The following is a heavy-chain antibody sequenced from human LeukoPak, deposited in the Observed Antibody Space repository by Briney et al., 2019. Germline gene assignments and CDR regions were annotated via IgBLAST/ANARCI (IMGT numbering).Heavy chain of an antibody. V-gene: IGHV3-9*01. CDR3: SRVSAYTTSSGEFDY. CDR1: GFTFDDHA. CDR2: ISWHSGGI. J-gene: IGHJ4*02. Sequence: GGSLRLSCAASGFTFDDHAMHWVREAPGEGVEWVSGISWHSGGIASADSVKGRFTISRDNAKNSLYLQMNSLRAEDTALYYCSRVSAYTTSSGEFDYWGQGTLVTVSS. D-gene: IGHD6-6*01.